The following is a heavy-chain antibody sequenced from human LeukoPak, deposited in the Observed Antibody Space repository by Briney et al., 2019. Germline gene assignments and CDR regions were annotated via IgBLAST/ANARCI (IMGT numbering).Heavy chain of an antibody. CDR3: ARDRSNYDILTGPAYGMDV. CDR1: GGSFSGYY. Sequence: SETLSLTCAVYGGSFSGYYWSWIRQPPGKGLEWIGYIYYSGSTNYNPSLKSRVTISVDTSKNQFSLKLSSVTAADTAVYYCARDRSNYDILTGPAYGMDVWGQGTTVTVSS. V-gene: IGHV4-59*01. D-gene: IGHD3-9*01. J-gene: IGHJ6*02. CDR2: IYYSGST.